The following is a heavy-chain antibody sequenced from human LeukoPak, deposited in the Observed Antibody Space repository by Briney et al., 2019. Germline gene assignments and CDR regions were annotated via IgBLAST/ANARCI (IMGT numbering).Heavy chain of an antibody. CDR2: INWNGGST. V-gene: IGHV3-20*04. J-gene: IGHJ4*02. D-gene: IGHD4-17*01. CDR3: ARAPYGDYGGGNYFDY. CDR1: GFTFDDYG. Sequence: GGSLRLSCAASGFTFDDYGMSWVRQAPGKGLEWVSGINWNGGSTGYADSVKGRFTISRDNAKNSLYLQMNSLRAEDTALYYCARAPYGDYGGGNYFDYWGQGTLVTVSS.